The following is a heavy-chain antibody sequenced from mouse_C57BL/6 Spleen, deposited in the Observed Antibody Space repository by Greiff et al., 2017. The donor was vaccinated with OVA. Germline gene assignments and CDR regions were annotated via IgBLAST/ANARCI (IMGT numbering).Heavy chain of an antibody. CDR2: IYPGGGYT. CDR3: ARKDYDYDGYYFDY. V-gene: IGHV1-63*01. CDR1: GYTFTNYW. J-gene: IGHJ2*01. D-gene: IGHD2-4*01. Sequence: QVQLQQSGAELVRPGTSVKMSCKASGYTFTNYWIGWAKQRPGHGLEWIGDIYPGGGYTNYNEKFKGKATLTADKSSSTAYMQFSSLTSEDSAIYYCARKDYDYDGYYFDYWGQGTTLTVSS.